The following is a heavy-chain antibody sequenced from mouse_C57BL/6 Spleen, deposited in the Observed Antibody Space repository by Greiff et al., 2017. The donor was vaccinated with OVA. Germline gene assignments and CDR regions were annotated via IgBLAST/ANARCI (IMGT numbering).Heavy chain of an antibody. D-gene: IGHD3-1*01. CDR1: GYAFSSYW. V-gene: IGHV1-80*01. CDR2: IYPGDGDT. Sequence: QVHVKQSGAELVKPGASVKISCKASGYAFSSYWMNWVKQRPGKGLEWIGQIYPGDGDTNYNGKFKGKATLTADKSSSTAYMQLSSLTSEDSAVYFCATTALYAMDYWGQGTSVTVSS. J-gene: IGHJ4*01. CDR3: ATTALYAMDY.